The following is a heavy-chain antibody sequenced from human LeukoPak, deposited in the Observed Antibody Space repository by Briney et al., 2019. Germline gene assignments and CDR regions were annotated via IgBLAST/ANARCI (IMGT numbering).Heavy chain of an antibody. J-gene: IGHJ4*02. CDR2: ISGSGGST. D-gene: IGHD3-22*01. CDR1: GFTFSSYA. Sequence: PGGSLRLSCAASGFTFSSYAMSWVRQAPGKGLEWVSAISGSGGSTYYADPVKGRFTISRDNSKNTLYLQMNSLRAEDTAVYYCAKDGGGYPYYFDYWGQGTLVTVSS. CDR3: AKDGGGYPYYFDY. V-gene: IGHV3-23*01.